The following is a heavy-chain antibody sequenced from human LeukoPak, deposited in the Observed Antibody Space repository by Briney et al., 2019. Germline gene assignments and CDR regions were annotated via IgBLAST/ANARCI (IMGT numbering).Heavy chain of an antibody. CDR3: ARDWGYYDSSGYVAFDI. D-gene: IGHD3-22*01. J-gene: IGHJ3*02. CDR1: GGTFSSYA. V-gene: IGHV1-69*04. CDR2: IIPIFGIA. Sequence: SVKVSCKASGGTFSSYAISWVRQAPGQGLEWMGRIIPIFGIANYAQKFQGRVTITADKPTSTAYMELSSLRSEDTAVYYCARDWGYYDSSGYVAFDIWGQGTMVTVSS.